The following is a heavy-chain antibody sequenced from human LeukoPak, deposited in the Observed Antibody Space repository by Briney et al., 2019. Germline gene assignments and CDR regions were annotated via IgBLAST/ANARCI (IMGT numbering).Heavy chain of an antibody. V-gene: IGHV4-30-4*01. CDR3: ARDAGISSGWPYYYYYGMDV. CDR2: IYYSGST. Sequence: SETLSLTCAVYGGSFSGYYWSWIRQPPGKGLEWIGYIYYSGSTYYNPSLKSRVTISVDTSKNQFSLKLSSVTAADTAVYYCARDAGISSGWPYYYYYGMDVWGQGTTVTVSS. D-gene: IGHD6-19*01. J-gene: IGHJ6*02. CDR1: GGSFSGYY.